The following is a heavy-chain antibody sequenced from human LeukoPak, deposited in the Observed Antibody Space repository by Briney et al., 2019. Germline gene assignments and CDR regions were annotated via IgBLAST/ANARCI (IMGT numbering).Heavy chain of an antibody. CDR1: GFTVSDYS. V-gene: IGHV3-11*04. CDR3: ARERSGYLNDAFDI. CDR2: ISSSGSTI. D-gene: IGHD3-3*01. Sequence: PGGSLRLSCAASGFTVSDYSMAWVRQAPGKGLEWVSYISSSGSTIYYADSVKGRFTISRDNAKNSLYLQMNSLRAEDTAVYYCARERSGYLNDAFDIWGQGTMVTVSS. J-gene: IGHJ3*02.